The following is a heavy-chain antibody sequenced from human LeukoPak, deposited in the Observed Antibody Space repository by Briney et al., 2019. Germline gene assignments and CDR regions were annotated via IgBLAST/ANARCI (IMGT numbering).Heavy chain of an antibody. V-gene: IGHV3-53*01. CDR2: IYSGGYT. D-gene: IGHD6-13*01. CDR3: ARVIAAAGYYFDF. CDR1: GFTVSSNY. J-gene: IGHJ4*02. Sequence: GGSLRLSCAASGFTVSSNYMSWARQAPGKGLEWVSVIYSGGYTYYADSVKGRFTISRDNSKNTLFLQMNSLRGEDTAVYYCARVIAAAGYYFDFWGQGTLVTVSS.